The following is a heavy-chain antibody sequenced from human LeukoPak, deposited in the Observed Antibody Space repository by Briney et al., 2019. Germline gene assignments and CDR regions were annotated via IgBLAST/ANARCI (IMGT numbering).Heavy chain of an antibody. CDR1: GFIVRSGY. D-gene: IGHD4-17*01. CDR3: ARDWTVTTENSFDH. CDR2: IYSGGST. V-gene: IGHV3-53*01. Sequence: PGGSLRLSCAASGFIVRSGYMSWVRQAPGKGLEWVSVIYSGGSTYHADSVKGRFTISRDNSKNTLYLQMDSLRAEDTGVYYCARDWTVTTENSFDHWGQGTLVTVSS. J-gene: IGHJ4*02.